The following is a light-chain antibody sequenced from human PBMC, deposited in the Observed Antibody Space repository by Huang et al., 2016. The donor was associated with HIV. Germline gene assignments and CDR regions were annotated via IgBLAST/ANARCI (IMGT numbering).Light chain of an antibody. CDR2: DAS. V-gene: IGKV3-11*01. CDR3: QQRNSWPPIT. Sequence: DIVLTQSPATLSLSPGERATLSCRASQSVGRNLAWYQHEPGQAPRLLIYDASNRASGIPARFSGSGSGTDFTLTVNIIEPEDSALYYCQQRNSWPPITFGQGTRLEIK. CDR1: QSVGRN. J-gene: IGKJ5*01.